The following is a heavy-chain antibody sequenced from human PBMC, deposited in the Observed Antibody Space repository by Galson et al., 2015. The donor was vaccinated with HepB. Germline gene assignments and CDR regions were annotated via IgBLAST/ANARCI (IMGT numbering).Heavy chain of an antibody. V-gene: IGHV3-74*01. Sequence: SLRLSCAASGFSFNNHWMHWVRQAPGKGLVWVSRIDSDGSSTTYADSAKGRFTISRDNAKNTLYLQMNSLRAEDTAVYYCARRSRDGNNNPFDYWGQGTLVTVSS. CDR2: IDSDGSST. CDR3: ARRSRDGNNNPFDY. CDR1: GFSFNNHW. J-gene: IGHJ4*02. D-gene: IGHD5-24*01.